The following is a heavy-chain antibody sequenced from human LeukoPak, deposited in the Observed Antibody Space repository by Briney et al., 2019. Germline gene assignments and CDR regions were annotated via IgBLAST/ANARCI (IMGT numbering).Heavy chain of an antibody. Sequence: PGGSLRLSCAASGFTFSSYAMHWVRQAPGKGLEWVAVISYDGSNKYYADSVKGRFTISRDNSKNTLYLQMSSLRAEDTAVYYCARGDIVVVTGAFDIWGQGTMVTVSS. CDR3: ARGDIVVVTGAFDI. J-gene: IGHJ3*02. D-gene: IGHD2-21*02. V-gene: IGHV3-30-3*01. CDR2: ISYDGSNK. CDR1: GFTFSSYA.